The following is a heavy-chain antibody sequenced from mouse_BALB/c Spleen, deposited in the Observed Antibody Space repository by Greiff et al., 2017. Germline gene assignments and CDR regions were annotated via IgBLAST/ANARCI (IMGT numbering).Heavy chain of an antibody. V-gene: IGHV3-2*02. J-gene: IGHJ4*01. CDR2: ISYSGST. D-gene: IGHD2-14*01. Sequence: EVQGVESGPGLVKPSQSLSLTCTVTGYSITSDYAWNWIRQFPGNKLEWMGYISYSGSTSYNPSLKSRISITRDTSKNQFFLQLNSVTTEDTATYYCARHYRDYYAMDYWGQGTSVTVSS. CDR1: GYSITSDYA. CDR3: ARHYRDYYAMDY.